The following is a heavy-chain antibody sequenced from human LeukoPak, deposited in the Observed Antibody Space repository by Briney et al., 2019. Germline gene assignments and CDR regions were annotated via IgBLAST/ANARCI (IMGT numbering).Heavy chain of an antibody. CDR3: ARPTYYDFWSGYSLPDY. Sequence: ASVKVSCKASGYTFTGYYMHWVRQAPGQGLEWMGWINPNSGGTNYAQKFQGRVTMTRDTSISTAYMELSRLRSDDTAVYYCARPTYYDFWSGYSLPDYWGQGTLVTVSS. CDR2: INPNSGGT. J-gene: IGHJ4*02. V-gene: IGHV1-2*02. CDR1: GYTFTGYY. D-gene: IGHD3-3*01.